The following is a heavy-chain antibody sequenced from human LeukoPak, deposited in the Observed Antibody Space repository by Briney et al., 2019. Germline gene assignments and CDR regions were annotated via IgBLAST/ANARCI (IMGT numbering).Heavy chain of an antibody. CDR2: IYHSGNI. CDR3: ARSGRQYGPAGFDI. CDR1: GGSFSGYY. J-gene: IGHJ3*02. Sequence: SETLSLTCAVYGGSFSGYYWSWIRQPPGKGLEWIGYIYHSGNINYNPSLKSRVTISVDTSKNQFSLNLRSVTAADTAVYYCARSGRQYGPAGFDIWGQGTMVTVSS. V-gene: IGHV4-59*01. D-gene: IGHD3-10*01.